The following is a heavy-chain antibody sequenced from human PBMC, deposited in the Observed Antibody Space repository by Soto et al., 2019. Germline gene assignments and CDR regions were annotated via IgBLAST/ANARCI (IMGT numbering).Heavy chain of an antibody. CDR1: GYTLSTYA. D-gene: IGHD2-2*01. CDR2: INGGNGNT. Sequence: GASVKVSCKASGYTLSTYAMHWVRQAPGQRPEWMGWINGGNGNTKYSQRFQGRVTITRDTSASTDYMELSSLTSEDTAVYYCARADCSSNTCYFYYGMDVWGQGTTVTV. J-gene: IGHJ6*02. V-gene: IGHV1-3*01. CDR3: ARADCSSNTCYFYYGMDV.